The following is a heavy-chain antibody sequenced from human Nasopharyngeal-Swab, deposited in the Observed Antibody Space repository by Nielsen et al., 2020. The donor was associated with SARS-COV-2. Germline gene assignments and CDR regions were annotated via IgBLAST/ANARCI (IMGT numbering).Heavy chain of an antibody. Sequence: LRLSCAVYGGSFSGYYWSWIRQPPAKGLEWIGEINHSGSTNYNPSLKSRVTISVDTSKNQFSLKLSSVTAADTAVYYCARANRSGIFGVVLNFDYWGQGTLVTVSS. J-gene: IGHJ4*02. CDR3: ARANRSGIFGVVLNFDY. V-gene: IGHV4-34*09. CDR2: INHSGST. CDR1: GGSFSGYY. D-gene: IGHD3-3*01.